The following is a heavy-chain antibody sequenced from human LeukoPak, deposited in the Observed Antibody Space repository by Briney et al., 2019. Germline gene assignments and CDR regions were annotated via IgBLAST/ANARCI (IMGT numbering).Heavy chain of an antibody. CDR2: IRSDGSNQ. V-gene: IGHV3-30*02. J-gene: IGHJ4*02. CDR3: AKDSFTVTPTYDY. CDR1: GFTFSSYG. D-gene: IGHD4-11*01. Sequence: GGSLRLSCAASGFTFSSYGMHWVRQAPGKGLEWVAFIRSDGSNQYYADSVKGRFTISRDNSKNTLYLQMNSLRAEDTAVYYCAKDSFTVTPTYDYWGQGTLVTVSS.